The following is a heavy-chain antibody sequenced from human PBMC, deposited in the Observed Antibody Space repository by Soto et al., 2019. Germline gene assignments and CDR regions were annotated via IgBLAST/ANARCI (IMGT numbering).Heavy chain of an antibody. J-gene: IGHJ4*02. CDR2: INPNSGGT. V-gene: IGHV1-2*04. CDR3: ARAHNSRSSSVDD. CDR1: GYTFTGYY. Sequence: GSLQVSCTASGYTFTGYYMHWVRQAPGQGLEWMGWINPNSGGTNYAQKFQGWVTMTRDTSISTAYMELGRLRSDDTAVYYCARAHNSRSSSVDDSGKGYLVTV. D-gene: IGHD6-6*01.